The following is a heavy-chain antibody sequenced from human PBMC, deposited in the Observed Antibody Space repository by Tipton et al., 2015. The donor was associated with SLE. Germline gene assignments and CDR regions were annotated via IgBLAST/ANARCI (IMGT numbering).Heavy chain of an antibody. D-gene: IGHD1-26*01. J-gene: IGHJ3*02. CDR3: GGGWTAGSDAFDI. Sequence: TLSLTCAVYGGSFSGYYWSWIRQPPGKGLEWIGEINHSGSTYYNPSLKSRVTISVDTSKNQFSLKLSSVTAADTAVYYCGGGWTAGSDAFDIWGQGTMVTVSS. CDR2: INHSGST. V-gene: IGHV4-34*01. CDR1: GGSFSGYY.